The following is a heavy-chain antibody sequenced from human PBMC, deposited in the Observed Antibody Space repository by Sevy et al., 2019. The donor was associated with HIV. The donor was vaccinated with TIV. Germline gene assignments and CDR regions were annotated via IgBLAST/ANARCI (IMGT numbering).Heavy chain of an antibody. Sequence: GRSLRLSCAASGFTFSVYWMSWVRQAPGKGLEWVATMKEDGSDKDYVDSVKGRFTISRDNAKNSLYLQMNSLRAEDRAVYYCVREGVGGYSYSLDCWGQGTLVTVSS. CDR2: MKEDGSDK. CDR3: VREGVGGYSYSLDC. D-gene: IGHD5-18*01. CDR1: GFTFSVYW. J-gene: IGHJ4*02. V-gene: IGHV3-7*01.